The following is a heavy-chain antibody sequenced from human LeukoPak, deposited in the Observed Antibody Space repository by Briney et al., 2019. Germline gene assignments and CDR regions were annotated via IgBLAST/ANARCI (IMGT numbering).Heavy chain of an antibody. CDR2: IKQDGSEK. CDR1: GFTFSSYW. Sequence: PGGSLRLSCAASGFTFSSYWVSWVRQAPGKGLEWVANIKQDGSEKYYVDSVKGRFTISRDNAKNSLYLQMNSLRAEDTAVYYCARENYYFDYWGQGTLVTVSS. V-gene: IGHV3-7*01. D-gene: IGHD1-7*01. CDR3: ARENYYFDY. J-gene: IGHJ4*02.